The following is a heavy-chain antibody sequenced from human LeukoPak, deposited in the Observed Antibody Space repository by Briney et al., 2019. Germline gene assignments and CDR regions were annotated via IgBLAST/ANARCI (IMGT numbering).Heavy chain of an antibody. J-gene: IGHJ3*02. D-gene: IGHD3-22*01. V-gene: IGHV1-8*01. CDR3: ARGYYYDSSGYWNAFDI. CDR2: MNPNSGNT. CDR1: GYTFTSYD. Sequence: ASVKVSCKASGYTFTSYDINWVRQATGQGLEWMGWMNPNSGNTGYAQKFRGRVTMTRNISISTAYMELSSLRSEDTAVYYCARGYYYDSSGYWNAFDIWGQGTMVTVSS.